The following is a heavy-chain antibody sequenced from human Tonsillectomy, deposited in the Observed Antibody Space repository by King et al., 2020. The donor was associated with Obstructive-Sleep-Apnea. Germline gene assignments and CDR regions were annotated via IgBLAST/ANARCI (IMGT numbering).Heavy chain of an antibody. CDR1: GYSFTSYW. CDR3: ALPHLGYCGGDCYPGHFDL. J-gene: IGHJ2*01. D-gene: IGHD2-21*02. V-gene: IGHV5-51*01. Sequence: VQLVESGAELKKPGESLKISCKGSGYSFTSYWIGWVRQMPGKGLEWMGIIYPRDSDTRYSPSFQGQVTISADKSKSTAYLQWSSLKASDTAMYYCALPHLGYCGGDCYPGHFDLWGRGTLVTVSS. CDR2: IYPRDSDT.